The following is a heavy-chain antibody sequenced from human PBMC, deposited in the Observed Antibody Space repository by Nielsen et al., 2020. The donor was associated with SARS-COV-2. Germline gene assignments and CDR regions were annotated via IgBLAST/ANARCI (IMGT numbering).Heavy chain of an antibody. V-gene: IGHV4-59*01. D-gene: IGHD6-19*01. Sequence: GSLRLSCTVSGDSINYFYLSWIRQPPGKGLEWIGYIYYSGTTNYNPSLKSRVTISVDTSKNQFSLKLNSVTAADTAVYYCARKGSRQWLAEYYFDYWGQGTPVTVSS. J-gene: IGHJ4*02. CDR3: ARKGSRQWLAEYYFDY. CDR2: IYYSGTT. CDR1: GDSINYFY.